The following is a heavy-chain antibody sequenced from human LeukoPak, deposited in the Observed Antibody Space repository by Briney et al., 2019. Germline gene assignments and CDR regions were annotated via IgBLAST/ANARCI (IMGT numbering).Heavy chain of an antibody. V-gene: IGHV1-18*01. CDR2: ISTYNGNT. CDR3: ARDRAVSGSQNY. D-gene: IGHD1-26*01. J-gene: IGHJ4*02. Sequence: ASVKVSCKTSGYTFTSYGIVWVRQAPGQGLEWMGWISTYNGNTNTAQNLQGRVTMTTDTSTTTAYMELRSLTSDDTAVYYCARDRAVSGSQNYWGQGTLVTVSS. CDR1: GYTFTSYG.